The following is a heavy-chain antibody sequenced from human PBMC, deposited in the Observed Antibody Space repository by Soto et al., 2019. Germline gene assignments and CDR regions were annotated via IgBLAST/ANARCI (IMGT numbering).Heavy chain of an antibody. CDR2: IYIDGST. D-gene: IGHD6-19*01. V-gene: IGHV3-53*01. J-gene: IGHJ6*02. Sequence: EVQLVDSGGDLIQPGGSLRLSCGASGFTVSGNSLSWVRQAPGKGLECVSYIYIDGSTYYADSVRGRFTLTRDNSKNTLYLQMNNLRGEDTAVYYCARDGGSGTAVAGIQYSGMDVWGQGTTVTVSS. CDR1: GFTVSGNS. CDR3: ARDGGSGTAVAGIQYSGMDV.